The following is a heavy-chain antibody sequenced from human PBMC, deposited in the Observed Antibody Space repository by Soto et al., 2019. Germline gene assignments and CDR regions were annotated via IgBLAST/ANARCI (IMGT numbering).Heavy chain of an antibody. Sequence: QAQLVESGGGVVQPGRSLRLSCAASGFIFSDYHMHWVRQAPGKGLEWVALIWSDGSDEYYADSVKGRFTISRDNSKDTVDLQMNNVRAEDTAVYYCATERVGLEFDIWGQGTVLTVSS. CDR1: GFIFSDYH. J-gene: IGHJ3*02. CDR3: ATERVGLEFDI. V-gene: IGHV3-33*03. CDR2: IWSDGSDE.